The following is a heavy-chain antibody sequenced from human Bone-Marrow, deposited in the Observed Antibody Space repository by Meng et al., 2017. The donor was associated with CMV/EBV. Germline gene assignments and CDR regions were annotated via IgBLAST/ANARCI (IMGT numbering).Heavy chain of an antibody. Sequence: SVKVSCKASGGTFSSYAISWVRQAPGQGLEWMGGIIPIFGTANYAQKFQGRVTITTDESKSTAYMELSSLRSEDTAVYYCARGSMSGKLLRYYYGMDVWGQGTTVTVSS. J-gene: IGHJ6*02. V-gene: IGHV1-69*05. CDR2: IIPIFGTA. CDR3: ARGSMSGKLLRYYYGMDV. D-gene: IGHD3-3*01. CDR1: GGTFSSYA.